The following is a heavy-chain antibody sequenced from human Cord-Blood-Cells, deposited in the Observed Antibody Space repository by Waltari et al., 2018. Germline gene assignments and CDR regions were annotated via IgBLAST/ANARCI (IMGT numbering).Heavy chain of an antibody. CDR2: INHSGST. Sequence: QVQLQQWGAGLLKPSGTLSLTCAVYGGSFSGYYWSWIRQPPGKGLEWIGEINHSGSTNYNPSLKSRVTISVDTSKNQFSLKLSSVTAADTAVYYCARSSGYSGYDYAFDIWGQGTMVTVSS. CDR1: GGSFSGYY. CDR3: ARSSGYSGYDYAFDI. J-gene: IGHJ3*02. V-gene: IGHV4-34*01. D-gene: IGHD5-12*01.